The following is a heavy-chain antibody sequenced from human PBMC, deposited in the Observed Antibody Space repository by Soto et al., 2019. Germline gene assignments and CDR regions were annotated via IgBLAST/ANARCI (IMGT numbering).Heavy chain of an antibody. CDR1: GINFSRSG. CDR2: IWYDGSKE. D-gene: IGHD1-7*01. J-gene: IGHJ6*02. Sequence: QVRLVESGGGVVQPGRSLRLSCAASGINFSRSGMHWVRQAPGKGLEWVAIIWYDGSKEYYVDSVKGQFTISRDNSRNKVYLQMNSLRAEDTAVYYCARDAGTTRMDVWGQGTTVTVS. V-gene: IGHV3-33*01. CDR3: ARDAGTTRMDV.